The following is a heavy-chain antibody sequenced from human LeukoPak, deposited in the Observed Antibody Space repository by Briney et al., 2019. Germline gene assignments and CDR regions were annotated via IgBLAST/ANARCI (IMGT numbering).Heavy chain of an antibody. CDR1: GFTFSSYS. Sequence: GGSLRLSCAASGFTFSSYSMNWVRQAPGKGLEWVSSISSSSSYIYYADSVKGRFTISRDNAKNSLYLQMNSLRAEDTAVYYCASYLAAAGVRPFDYWGQGTLVTVSS. CDR3: ASYLAAAGVRPFDY. CDR2: ISSSSSYI. V-gene: IGHV3-21*01. J-gene: IGHJ4*02. D-gene: IGHD6-13*01.